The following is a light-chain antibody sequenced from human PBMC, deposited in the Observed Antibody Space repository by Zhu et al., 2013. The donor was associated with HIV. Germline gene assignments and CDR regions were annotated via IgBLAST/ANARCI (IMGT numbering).Light chain of an antibody. J-gene: IGKJ1*01. CDR3: QQYSDYSWM. CDR2: GAS. CDR1: HSINSY. Sequence: DIQMTQSPSSLSASVGDRVTITCRASHSINSYLNWYQQKPGKAPKLLIYGASSLQSGVPSRFSGSGSGTEFTLTISSLQLDDFATYYCQQYSDYSWMFGQGTKVEIK. V-gene: IGKV1-39*01.